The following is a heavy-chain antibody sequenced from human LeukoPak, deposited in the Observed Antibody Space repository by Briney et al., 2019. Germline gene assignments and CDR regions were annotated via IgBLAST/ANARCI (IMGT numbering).Heavy chain of an antibody. CDR3: ARDRGYSYGYDY. J-gene: IGHJ4*02. Sequence: SETLSLTCTVSGGSISSYYWSWIRQPPGKGPEWIGYIYDSGSTNYNPSLKSRVTISVDTSKNQFSLKLSSVTAADTAVYYCARDRGYSYGYDYWGQGTLVTVSS. V-gene: IGHV4-59*01. D-gene: IGHD5-18*01. CDR1: GGSISSYY. CDR2: IYDSGST.